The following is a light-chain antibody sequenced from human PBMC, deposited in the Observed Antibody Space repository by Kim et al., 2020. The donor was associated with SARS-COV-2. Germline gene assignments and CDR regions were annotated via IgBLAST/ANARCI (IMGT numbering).Light chain of an antibody. CDR3: QQYDHWPYT. V-gene: IGKV3-15*01. Sequence: VSPGDRGTLSCRASQSVSRNLAWYQQKPGQAPRLLISDASPRATGVPASFSGSGSGTEFSFTISSLQSEDFAVYYCQQYDHWPYTFGQGTKVDIK. J-gene: IGKJ2*01. CDR1: QSVSRN. CDR2: DAS.